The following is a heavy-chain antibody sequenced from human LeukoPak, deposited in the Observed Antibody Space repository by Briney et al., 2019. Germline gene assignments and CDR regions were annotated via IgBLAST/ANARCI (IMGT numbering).Heavy chain of an antibody. V-gene: IGHV1-46*01. CDR2: INPSGGST. Sequence: ASVKVSCKASGYTFTSYYMHWVRLAPGQGFEWMGIINPSGGSTSYAQKFQGRVTMTRDTSTSTVYMELSSLRSEDTAVYYCARAQKPVDQYYDNAFDIWGQGTMVTVSS. CDR3: ARAQKPVDQYYDNAFDI. CDR1: GYTFTSYY. D-gene: IGHD3-22*01. J-gene: IGHJ3*02.